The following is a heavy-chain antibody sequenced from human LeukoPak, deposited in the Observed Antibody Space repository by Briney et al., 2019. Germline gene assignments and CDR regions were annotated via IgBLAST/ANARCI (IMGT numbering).Heavy chain of an antibody. CDR3: ARHSRGYDSEFGY. V-gene: IGHV4-59*08. Sequence: PSETLSLTCTVSGGSISSYYWSWIRQPPGEGLEWIGYMYYSGSTNYNPSLKSRVTISVDKSRNQFSLTLSSVTAADTAVYYCARHSRGYDSEFGYWGQGTLVTVSS. D-gene: IGHD5-12*01. CDR1: GGSISSYY. CDR2: MYYSGST. J-gene: IGHJ4*02.